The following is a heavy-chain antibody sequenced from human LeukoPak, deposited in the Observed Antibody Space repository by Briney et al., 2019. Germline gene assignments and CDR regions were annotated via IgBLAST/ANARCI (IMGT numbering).Heavy chain of an antibody. Sequence: GGSLRLSCVGSGFTFSDAWKSWVRQAPGKALEWVGRIKSKSDGGTIDYAAPVKGRFTISRDDSRNTLYLQMNSLKTEDTAVYYCTTRRQDGWWGQGTLVTVS. V-gene: IGHV3-15*01. J-gene: IGHJ4*02. CDR2: IKSKSDGGTI. CDR1: GFTFSDAW. D-gene: IGHD2-15*01. CDR3: TTRRQDGW.